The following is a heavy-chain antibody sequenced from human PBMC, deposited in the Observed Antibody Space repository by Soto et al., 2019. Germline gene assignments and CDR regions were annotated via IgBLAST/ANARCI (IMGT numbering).Heavy chain of an antibody. CDR2: IYYSGST. CDR1: GGSISSYY. CDR3: GRDGGENGNPGYGMDV. Sequence: SETLSLTCTVSGGSISSYYWSWIRQPPGKGLEWIGYIYYSGSTNYNPSLKSRVTISVDTSKNQFSLKLSSVTAADTAVYYCGRDGGENGNPGYGMDVGGQGTTVTVSS. J-gene: IGHJ6*02. D-gene: IGHD1-1*01. V-gene: IGHV4-59*01.